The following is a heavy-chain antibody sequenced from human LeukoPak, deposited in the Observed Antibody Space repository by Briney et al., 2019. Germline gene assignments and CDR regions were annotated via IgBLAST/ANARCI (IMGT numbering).Heavy chain of an antibody. Sequence: GGSLRLSCAASGFTFSSYAMNWVRQAPGKGPEWVSYISSNSDSTYYADSVKGRFTISRDNAKNSLYLQMNSLRDEDTALYYCARDVDRGDGFSVWGQGTTVTVSS. CDR1: GFTFSSYA. D-gene: IGHD3-10*01. J-gene: IGHJ6*02. CDR3: ARDVDRGDGFSV. CDR2: ISSNSDST. V-gene: IGHV3-48*02.